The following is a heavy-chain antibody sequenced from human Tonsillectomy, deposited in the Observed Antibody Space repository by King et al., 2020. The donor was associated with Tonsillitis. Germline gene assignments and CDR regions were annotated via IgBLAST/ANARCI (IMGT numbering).Heavy chain of an antibody. D-gene: IGHD4-17*01. CDR1: GGSINSGPYY. CDR3: AREDYGDYPY. J-gene: IGHJ4*02. Sequence: QLQESGPGLVKPSQTLSLTCTVSGGSINSGPYYWNWIRQPAGKGLEWMGGILFRGSPSPNPPLKSRVTISVDTSRNQFSLQLSSVTAADTAVYYCAREDYGDYPYWGQGTLVIVSS. V-gene: IGHV4-61*02. CDR2: ILFRGSP.